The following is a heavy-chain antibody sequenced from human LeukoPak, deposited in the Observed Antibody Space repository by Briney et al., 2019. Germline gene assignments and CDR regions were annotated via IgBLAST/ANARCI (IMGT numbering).Heavy chain of an antibody. CDR1: GYTFTGYY. CDR3: ARESVVVPAAVVYYYYGMDV. J-gene: IGHJ6*02. CDR2: INPNSGGT. D-gene: IGHD2-2*01. Sequence: GASVKVSCKASGYTFTGYYMHWVRQAPGQGLEWMGWINPNSGGTNYAQKFQGRVTMTRDTSISTAYMELSRLRSDDTAVYYCARESVVVPAAVVYYYYGMDVWGQGTTVTVSS. V-gene: IGHV1-2*02.